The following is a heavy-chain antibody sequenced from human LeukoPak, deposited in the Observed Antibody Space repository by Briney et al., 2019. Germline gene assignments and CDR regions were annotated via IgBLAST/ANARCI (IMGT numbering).Heavy chain of an antibody. D-gene: IGHD3-10*01. CDR3: ARHEYYYGSGSCWEG. CDR2: IYYSGST. J-gene: IGHJ4*02. CDR1: GGSISSYY. V-gene: IGHV4-59*08. Sequence: PSETLSLTCTVSGGSISSYYWSWIRRPPGKGLEWIGYIYYSGSTNYNPSLKSRVTISVDTSKNQFSLKLSSVTAADTAVYYCARHEYYYGSGSCWEGWGQGTLVTVSS.